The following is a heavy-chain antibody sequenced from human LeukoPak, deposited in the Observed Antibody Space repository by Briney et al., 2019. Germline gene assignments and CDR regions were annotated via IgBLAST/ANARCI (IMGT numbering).Heavy chain of an antibody. V-gene: IGHV3-48*02. Sequence: PGGSLKLSCAASGFTLSSYSMNWVRQARAKGLEWVSYISTSDSYIYYADSVKGRFTISRDNAKNSLYLQMNSLRDEDTAVYYCARDLIGATAKFDYWGQGTLVTVSS. D-gene: IGHD5-12*01. CDR2: ISTSDSYI. CDR3: ARDLIGATAKFDY. J-gene: IGHJ4*02. CDR1: GFTLSSYS.